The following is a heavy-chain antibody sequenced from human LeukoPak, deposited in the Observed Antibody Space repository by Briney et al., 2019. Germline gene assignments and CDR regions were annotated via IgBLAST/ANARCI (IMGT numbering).Heavy chain of an antibody. CDR1: GFTFSSYG. V-gene: IGHV3-30*18. Sequence: GGSLRLSCAASGFTFSSYGMHWVRQAPGKGLEWVGVISYDGSNKYYADSVKGRFTISRDNSKNTLYLQMNSLRAEDTAVYYCAKKAVAGSFDFWGQGTLVTVSS. CDR2: ISYDGSNK. J-gene: IGHJ4*02. CDR3: AKKAVAGSFDF. D-gene: IGHD6-19*01.